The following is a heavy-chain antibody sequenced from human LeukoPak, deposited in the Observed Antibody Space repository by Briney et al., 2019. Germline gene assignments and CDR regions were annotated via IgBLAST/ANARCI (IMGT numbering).Heavy chain of an antibody. D-gene: IGHD5-18*01. CDR3: ARDEDTAMANPFDY. J-gene: IGHJ4*02. Sequence: ASVKVSCKASGYTFTGYYIHWVRQAPGQGLEWMGWINPNSGGTNYAQKFQGRVTMTRDTSISTAYMELSRLRSDDTAVYYCARDEDTAMANPFDYWGQGTLVTVSS. CDR1: GYTFTGYY. V-gene: IGHV1-2*02. CDR2: INPNSGGT.